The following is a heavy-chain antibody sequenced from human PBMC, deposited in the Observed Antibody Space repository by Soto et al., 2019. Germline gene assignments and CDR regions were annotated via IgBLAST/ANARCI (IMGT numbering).Heavy chain of an antibody. J-gene: IGHJ4*02. CDR1: GGSFSGYY. D-gene: IGHD3-10*01. V-gene: IGHV4-34*01. Sequence: SLTCAVYGGSFSGYYWSWIRQPPGKGLEWIGEINHSGSTNYNPSLKSRVTISVDTSKNQFSLKLSSVTAADTAVYYCAREGSGSYYGYWGQGTLVTVS. CDR3: AREGSGSYYGY. CDR2: INHSGST.